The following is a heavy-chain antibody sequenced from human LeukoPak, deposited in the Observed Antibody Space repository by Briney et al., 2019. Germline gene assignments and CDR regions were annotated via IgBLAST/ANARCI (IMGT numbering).Heavy chain of an antibody. CDR2: ISSSSYI. D-gene: IGHD3-3*01. Sequence: GGSLRLSCAASGFTFSSYSMNWVRQAPGKGLEWVSSISSSSYIYYADSVKGRFTISRDNAKNSLYLQMNSLRAEDTAVYYCARDGSGSGYDDAFDIWGQGTMVTVSS. CDR3: ARDGSGSGYDDAFDI. CDR1: GFTFSSYS. V-gene: IGHV3-21*01. J-gene: IGHJ3*02.